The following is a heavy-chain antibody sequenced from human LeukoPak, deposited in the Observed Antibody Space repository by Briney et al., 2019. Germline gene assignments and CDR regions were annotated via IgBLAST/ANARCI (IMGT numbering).Heavy chain of an antibody. D-gene: IGHD2-2*02. CDR1: GFTFSNYG. CDR3: AKSVVPASIIGCVDY. J-gene: IGHJ4*02. V-gene: IGHV3-30*18. CDR2: ISYDGGNK. Sequence: GRSLRLSCSASGFTFSNYGMHWVRQAPGKGLEWVAGISYDGGNKYYADSVKGRFSISRDNSENTMYLQMNSLRVEDTAVYYCAKSVVPASIIGCVDYWGQGTLVTVSS.